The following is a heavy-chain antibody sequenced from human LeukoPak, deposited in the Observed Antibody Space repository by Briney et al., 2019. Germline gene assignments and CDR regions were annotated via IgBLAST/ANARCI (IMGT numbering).Heavy chain of an antibody. Sequence: PGGSLRLSCAASGFTSSSYSMKWVRQAPGKGLDWLSYISSGSSTIYYADSVKGRFTISRDNTKKTLYLEMISLRAEDTAVYFCARETRWELHYTDAFDIWGQGAMVTVSS. V-gene: IGHV3-48*04. J-gene: IGHJ3*02. CDR1: GFTSSSYS. D-gene: IGHD1-26*01. CDR3: ARETRWELHYTDAFDI. CDR2: ISSGSSTI.